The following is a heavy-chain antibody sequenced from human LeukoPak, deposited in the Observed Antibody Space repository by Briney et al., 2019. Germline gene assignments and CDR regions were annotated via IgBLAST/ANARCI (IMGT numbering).Heavy chain of an antibody. D-gene: IGHD3-10*01. Sequence: PGGSLRLSCAASGFTFSNYWVSWVRQAPGKGLEWVANIKQDGGEKYYADSVKGRFTISRDNAKSSLYLQVNSLRVEDTAVYYCARVDRGYYSSGSYVYWGQGTLVTVSS. J-gene: IGHJ4*02. CDR1: GFTFSNYW. CDR2: IKQDGGEK. CDR3: ARVDRGYYSSGSYVY. V-gene: IGHV3-7*01.